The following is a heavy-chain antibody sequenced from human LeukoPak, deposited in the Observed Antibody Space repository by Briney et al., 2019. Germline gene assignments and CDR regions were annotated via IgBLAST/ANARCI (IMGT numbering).Heavy chain of an antibody. Sequence: GGSLRLSCAASGFTFSNYWMHWVRQAPGKGLVWVSRINSDGSSTSYADSVKGRFTISRDNAKNTLYLQMNSLRAEDTAVYYCARDREAYYYYYMDVWGKGTTVTISS. V-gene: IGHV3-74*01. CDR2: INSDGSST. D-gene: IGHD3-10*01. J-gene: IGHJ6*03. CDR3: ARDREAYYYYYMDV. CDR1: GFTFSNYW.